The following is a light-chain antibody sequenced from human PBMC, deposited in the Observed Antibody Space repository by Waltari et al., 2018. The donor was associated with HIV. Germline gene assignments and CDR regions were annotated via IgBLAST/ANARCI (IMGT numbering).Light chain of an antibody. CDR2: GTS. J-gene: IGKJ1*01. CDR3: QQYYSTPWT. Sequence: DIQMTQSPSSLSASVGDRVTITCQASQGLSKSLAWSQQKPGRAPTVLLHGTSSLGSGVPSRFSGSVSGTDYTLTISSLQPEDFATYYCQQYYSTPWTLGQGTKVEIK. CDR1: QGLSKS. V-gene: IGKV1-NL1*01.